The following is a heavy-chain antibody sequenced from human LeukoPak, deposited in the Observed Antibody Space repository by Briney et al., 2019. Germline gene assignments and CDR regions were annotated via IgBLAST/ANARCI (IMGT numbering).Heavy chain of an antibody. J-gene: IGHJ5*02. CDR2: LNEDGGYT. V-gene: IGHV3-23*01. CDR1: GFTFSIYA. Sequence: PGGSLRLSCAASGFTFSIYAMSWVRQAPGKGLAWVSGLNEDGGYTYYADSVKGRFTISRDNSENTLYLQMSSLRAEDTAIYYCAKDGAVAGHGWFDPWGQGTLVTVSS. D-gene: IGHD6-19*01. CDR3: AKDGAVAGHGWFDP.